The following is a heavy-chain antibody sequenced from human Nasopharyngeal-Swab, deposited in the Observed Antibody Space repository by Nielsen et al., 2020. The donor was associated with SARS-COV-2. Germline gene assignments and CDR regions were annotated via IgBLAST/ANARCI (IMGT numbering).Heavy chain of an antibody. CDR3: ARGHSATYQGRDAFDV. Sequence: GESLKISCAASGFSFSSHVMNWVRQPPGRGLEWLSSINAAGTYTYSADSVRGRLTTSRDNAQNALFLQLTSLTVEDTALYFCARGHSATYQGRDAFDVWGQGTMVAVSS. J-gene: IGHJ3*01. CDR2: INAAGTYT. D-gene: IGHD1-26*01. CDR1: GFSFSSHV. V-gene: IGHV3-21*01.